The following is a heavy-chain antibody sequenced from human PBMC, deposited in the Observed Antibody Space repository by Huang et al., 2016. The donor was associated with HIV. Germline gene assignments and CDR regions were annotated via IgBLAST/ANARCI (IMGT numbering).Heavy chain of an antibody. CDR2: ISYDGSNK. CDR3: ARDLWLRDLYYYYYMDV. CDR1: RFTFRNYA. Sequence: QVQLVESGGGVVQPGRSLRLSCAASRFTFRNYAMHWVRQAPGKGLEWGAVISYDGSNKYYADSVKGRFTISRDNSKNTLYLQMNSLRAEDTAVYYCARDLWLRDLYYYYYMDVWGKGTTVTVSS. J-gene: IGHJ6*03. V-gene: IGHV3-30-3*01. D-gene: IGHD5-12*01.